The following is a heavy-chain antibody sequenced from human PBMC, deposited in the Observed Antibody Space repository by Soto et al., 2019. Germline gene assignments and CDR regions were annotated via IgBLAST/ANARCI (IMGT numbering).Heavy chain of an antibody. J-gene: IGHJ5*02. CDR2: IIPIFGTA. CDR1: GGTLSSYA. Sequence: GASVKVSCRASGGTLSSYAISWVRQAPGQGLEWMGGIIPIFGTANYAQKFQGRVTITADESTSTAYMELSSLRSEDTAVYYCARALVMDTTMVFGWFDPWGQGTLVTVSS. CDR3: ARALVMDTTMVFGWFDP. V-gene: IGHV1-69*13. D-gene: IGHD5-18*01.